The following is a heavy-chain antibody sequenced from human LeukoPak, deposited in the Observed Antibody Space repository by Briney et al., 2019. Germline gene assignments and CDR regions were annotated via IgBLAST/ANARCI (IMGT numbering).Heavy chain of an antibody. Sequence: GGSLRLSCAASGFTFDDYAMHWVRQAPGKGLEWVSAISGSGGSTYYADSVKGRFTISRDNSKNTLYLQMNSLRAEDTAVYYCAKSYYYDSSGYYQYYFDYWGQGTLVTVSS. CDR2: ISGSGGST. D-gene: IGHD3-22*01. J-gene: IGHJ4*02. CDR1: GFTFDDYA. CDR3: AKSYYYDSSGYYQYYFDY. V-gene: IGHV3-23*01.